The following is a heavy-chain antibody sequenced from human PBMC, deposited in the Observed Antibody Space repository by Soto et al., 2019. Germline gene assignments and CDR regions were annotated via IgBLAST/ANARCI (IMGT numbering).Heavy chain of an antibody. V-gene: IGHV4-34*01. D-gene: IGHD3-10*01. J-gene: IGHJ6*02. CDR2: INHSGST. CDR1: GGSFSGYY. Sequence: PSETLSLTCAVYGGSFSGYYWSWIRQPPGKGLEWIGEINHSGSTNYNPSLKSRVTISVDTSKNQFSLKLSSVTAADTAVYYCAASNYYGSGSYRYYYYGMDVWGQGTTVTVSS. CDR3: AASNYYGSGSYRYYYYGMDV.